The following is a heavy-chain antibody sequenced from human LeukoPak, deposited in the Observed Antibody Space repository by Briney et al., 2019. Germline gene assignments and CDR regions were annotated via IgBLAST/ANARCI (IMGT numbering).Heavy chain of an antibody. J-gene: IGHJ4*02. CDR2: IWYDGSNK. CDR3: AREDCSGGSCYGGFDC. CDR1: GFTFSSYG. D-gene: IGHD2-15*01. V-gene: IGHV3-33*01. Sequence: PGGSLRLSCAASGFTFSSYGMHWVRQAPGKGLEWVAVIWYDGSNKYYGDSVKGRFTISRDNSKYTLSLQMNSLRTEDTAVYYCAREDCSGGSCYGGFDCWGQGTLVTVSS.